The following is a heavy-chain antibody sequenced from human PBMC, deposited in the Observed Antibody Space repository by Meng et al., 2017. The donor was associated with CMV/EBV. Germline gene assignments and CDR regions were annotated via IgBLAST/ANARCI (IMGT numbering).Heavy chain of an antibody. CDR2: IYYSGST. V-gene: IGHV4-39*07. J-gene: IGHJ4*02. D-gene: IGHD6-19*01. CDR3: ARDSAVAGVVDY. Sequence: LQLQESGPGRLKPSETLSLTCTAAGCSRSSSSYYWGWIRQPPGKGLEWIGSIYYSGSTYYNPSLKSRVNISVDTSKNQFSLKLSSVTAADTAVYYCARDSAVAGVVDYWGQGTLVTVSS. CDR1: GCSRSSSSYY.